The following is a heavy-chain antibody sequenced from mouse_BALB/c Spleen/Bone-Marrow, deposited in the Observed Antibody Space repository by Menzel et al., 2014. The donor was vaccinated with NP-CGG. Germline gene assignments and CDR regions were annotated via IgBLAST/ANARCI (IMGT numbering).Heavy chain of an antibody. Sequence: EVHLVESGGGLVQPGGSLKLSCAASGFTFSSYGMSWVRQTPDKGLELVATINSNGGSTYYPDSVKGRFTISRDTAKNTLYLQMSSLKSEETAMYYCVRGNYGNYVDYFDFWGQGTTLTVSS. D-gene: IGHD2-1*01. CDR3: VRGNYGNYVDYFDF. CDR2: INSNGGST. CDR1: GFTFSSYG. V-gene: IGHV5-6-3*01. J-gene: IGHJ2*01.